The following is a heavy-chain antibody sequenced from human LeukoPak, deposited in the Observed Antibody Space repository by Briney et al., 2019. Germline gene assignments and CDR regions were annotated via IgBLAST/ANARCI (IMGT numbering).Heavy chain of an antibody. Sequence: SETLSLTCTVTGGSNSSSSYYWGWIRKPPGKGLEWLGSIYYSGSTYYNPSLKSRVTISVATSKNQFSLTLSSVTAADTAVYYCARLTYDSSGYYYYGGDDYWGQGTLVTVSS. J-gene: IGHJ4*02. CDR2: IYYSGST. CDR3: ARLTYDSSGYYYYGGDDY. CDR1: GGSNSSSSYY. V-gene: IGHV4-39*01. D-gene: IGHD3-22*01.